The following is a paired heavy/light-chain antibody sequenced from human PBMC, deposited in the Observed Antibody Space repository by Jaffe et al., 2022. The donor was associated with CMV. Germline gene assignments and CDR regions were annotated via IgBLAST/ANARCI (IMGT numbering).Light chain of an antibody. V-gene: IGKV1-16*01. CDR1: QGVSDY. J-gene: IGKJ3*01. Sequence: DVQLTQSPSSVSASIGDRVTITCRASQGVSDYLAWFQQKPGTPPKPLIFRVSILQSGVPSRFSGSGFGTDFSLTISSLQPEDCAVYFCQQYYTYPPTFGPGTRVDV. CDR2: RVS. CDR3: QQYYTYPPT.
Heavy chain of an antibody. J-gene: IGHJ4*02. D-gene: IGHD1-26*01. CDR2: IYSSGHT. CDR3: VSRPRRQWASFDS. CDR1: GPSISNGSFY. V-gene: IGHV4-31*03. Sequence: QVHLQESGPGLVRPSQTLSLTCTVSGPSISNGSFYWHWIRQHPEEGLEWIGYIYSSGHTYYNPSLESRLTFSLDTSKNQFSLTLTSVTAADTAIYYCVSRPRRQWASFDSWGLGKLVTVSS.